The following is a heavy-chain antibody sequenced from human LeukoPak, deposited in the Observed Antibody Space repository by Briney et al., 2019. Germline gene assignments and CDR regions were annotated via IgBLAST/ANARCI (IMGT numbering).Heavy chain of an antibody. CDR3: ARDQKWEVQEDNFIYYYYGMDV. Sequence: GGSLRLSCAASGFSVGDNYMNWVRQAPGKGLEWVSVIYSSGEIYYIESVEGRFTISRDNSKNILYLQMNTLRAEDTAVYYCARDQKWEVQEDNFIYYYYGMDVWGQGTTVTVSS. V-gene: IGHV3-53*01. D-gene: IGHD1-26*01. CDR1: GFSVGDNY. J-gene: IGHJ6*02. CDR2: IYSSGEI.